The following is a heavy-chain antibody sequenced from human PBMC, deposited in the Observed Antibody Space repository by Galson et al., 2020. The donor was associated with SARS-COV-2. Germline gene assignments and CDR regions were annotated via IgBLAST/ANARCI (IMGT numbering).Heavy chain of an antibody. Sequence: SVQVSCKASGGTFSSYAISWVRQAPGQGLEWMGGIIPIFGTANYAQKFQGRVTITADDSTSTAYMELSSLRSEDTAVSYCASCWWTTVTHDLSGLRGYYGMDVWGQGTTVTVSS. CDR2: IIPIFGTA. D-gene: IGHD4-17*01. CDR3: ASCWWTTVTHDLSGLRGYYGMDV. J-gene: IGHJ6*02. V-gene: IGHV1-69*13. CDR1: GGTFSSYA.